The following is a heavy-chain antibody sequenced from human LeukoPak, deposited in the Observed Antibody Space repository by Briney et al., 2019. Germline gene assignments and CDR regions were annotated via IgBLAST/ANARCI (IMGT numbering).Heavy chain of an antibody. CDR2: IYTSGST. J-gene: IGHJ5*02. Sequence: PSETLSLTCTVSGGSISSGSYYWSWIRQPAGKGLEWIGRIYTSGSTNYNPSLKSRVTISVDTSKNQFSLKLSSVTAADTAVYYCARGKVGQQLVRRRNNWFDPWGQGTLVTVSS. V-gene: IGHV4-61*02. CDR3: ARGKVGQQLVRRRNNWFDP. CDR1: GGSISSGSYY. D-gene: IGHD6-13*01.